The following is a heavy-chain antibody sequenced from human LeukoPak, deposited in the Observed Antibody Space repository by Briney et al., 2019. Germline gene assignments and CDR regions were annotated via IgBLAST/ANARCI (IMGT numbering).Heavy chain of an antibody. Sequence: ASVKVSCKASGGTFSSYAISWVRQAPGQGLEWMGGIIPIFSTANYAQKFQGRVTITTDESTSTAYMELSSLRSEDTAVYYCARSTVVTPNSAFDIWGQGTMVTVSS. CDR2: IIPIFSTA. CDR1: GGTFSSYA. D-gene: IGHD4-23*01. CDR3: ARSTVVTPNSAFDI. V-gene: IGHV1-69*05. J-gene: IGHJ3*02.